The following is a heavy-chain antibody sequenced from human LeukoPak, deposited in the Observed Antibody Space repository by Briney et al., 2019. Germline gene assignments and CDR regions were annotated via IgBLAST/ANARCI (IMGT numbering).Heavy chain of an antibody. V-gene: IGHV3-30*03. CDR1: GFTFGTYV. J-gene: IGHJ4*02. CDR3: ARLPCSSTTCASRFDY. D-gene: IGHD2-2*01. Sequence: PGRSLRLSCAASGFTFGTYVMHWVRQAPGKGLEWMAVISYDGSDKYYADSVKGRFTISRDNSKNTLYLQMNSLRAEDTALYYCARLPCSSTTCASRFDYWGQGALVIVSS. CDR2: ISYDGSDK.